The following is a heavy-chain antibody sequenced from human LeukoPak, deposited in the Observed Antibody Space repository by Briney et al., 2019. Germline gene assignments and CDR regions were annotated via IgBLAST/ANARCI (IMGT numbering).Heavy chain of an antibody. CDR1: GYTFTGYY. CDR3: ARGRTAAGPYYYYYYYMDV. CDR2: INPNSGGT. J-gene: IGHJ6*03. Sequence: ASVKVSCKASGYTFTGYYMHWVRQAPGQGLEWMGWINPNSGGTNYAQKFQGRVTMTRDTSISTAYMELSRLRSDDTAVYYCARGRTAAGPYYYYYYYMDVWGKGTTVT. V-gene: IGHV1-2*02. D-gene: IGHD6-13*01.